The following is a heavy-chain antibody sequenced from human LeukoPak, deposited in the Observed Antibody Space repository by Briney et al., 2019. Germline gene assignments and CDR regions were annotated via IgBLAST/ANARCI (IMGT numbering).Heavy chain of an antibody. Sequence: ASVKVSCKASGGTFSSYAISWVRQAPGQGLEWMGEIIPIFGTANYAQKFQGRVTITADESTSTAYMELSSLRSEDTAVYYCAGTLYSSSWSSMYYFDYWGQGTLVTVSS. CDR2: IIPIFGTA. V-gene: IGHV1-69*13. J-gene: IGHJ4*02. CDR3: AGTLYSSSWSSMYYFDY. D-gene: IGHD6-13*01. CDR1: GGTFSSYA.